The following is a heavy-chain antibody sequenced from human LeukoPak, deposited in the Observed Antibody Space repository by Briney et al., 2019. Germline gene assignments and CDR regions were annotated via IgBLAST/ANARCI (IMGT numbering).Heavy chain of an antibody. Sequence: GGSLRLSCAASGFTVSSNYMSWVRQAPGKGLEWVSFISSSGSTIFYAASVKGRFTISRDNAKNSLYLQMNSLRAEDTAVYYCATLRDGYPLWGQGTLVTVCS. J-gene: IGHJ4*02. V-gene: IGHV3-11*04. CDR1: GFTVSSNY. CDR2: ISSSGSTI. D-gene: IGHD5-24*01. CDR3: ATLRDGYPL.